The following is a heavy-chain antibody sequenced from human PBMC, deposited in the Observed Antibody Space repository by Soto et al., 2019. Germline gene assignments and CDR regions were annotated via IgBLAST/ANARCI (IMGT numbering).Heavy chain of an antibody. J-gene: IGHJ6*02. V-gene: IGHV4-30-2*01. CDR1: GGSISSGGYS. Sequence: SETLSLTGAVSGGSISSGGYSWSWIRQPPGKDLEWIGYIYHSGSTYYNPSLKSRVTTSVDRSKNQFSLKLSSVTAADTAVYYCAREKSYRMDVWGQGTTVTVSS. CDR3: AREKSYRMDV. CDR2: IYHSGST.